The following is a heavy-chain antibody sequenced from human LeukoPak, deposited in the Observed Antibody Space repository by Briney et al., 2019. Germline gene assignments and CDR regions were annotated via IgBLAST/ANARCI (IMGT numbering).Heavy chain of an antibody. V-gene: IGHV4-39*02. CDR2: IYYSGST. D-gene: IGHD1-26*01. Sequence: SETLSLTCTVSGGSISSSSYYWGWIRQPPGKGLEWIRSIYYSGSTYYNPSLKSRVTISVDTSKNQFSLKLSSVTAADTAVYYCARDFAWDHTRPWYYYGMDVWGQGTTVTVSS. J-gene: IGHJ6*02. CDR1: GGSISSSSYY. CDR3: ARDFAWDHTRPWYYYGMDV.